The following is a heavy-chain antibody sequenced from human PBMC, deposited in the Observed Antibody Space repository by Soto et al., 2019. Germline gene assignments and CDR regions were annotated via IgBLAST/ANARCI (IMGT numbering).Heavy chain of an antibody. V-gene: IGHV4-31*03. CDR3: ARERMVRGVIDNDY. CDR2: IYYSGGT. Sequence: QVQLQESGPGLVKPSQTLSLTCTVSGGSISSGGYYWSWIRQHPGKGLEWIGYIYYSGGTYYNPSLKSRVTISVDTSKNQFSLKLSSVTAADTAVYYCARERMVRGVIDNDYWGQGTLVTVSS. D-gene: IGHD3-10*01. CDR1: GGSISSGGYY. J-gene: IGHJ4*02.